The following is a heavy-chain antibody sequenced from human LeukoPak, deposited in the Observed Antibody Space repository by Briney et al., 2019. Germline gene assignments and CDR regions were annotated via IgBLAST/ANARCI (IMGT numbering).Heavy chain of an antibody. CDR1: EFSFSSSG. J-gene: IGHJ1*01. D-gene: IGHD3-22*01. Sequence: PGGSLRLSCAASEFSFSSSGMHWVRQAPGKGLEWVTFIRNDGSKKYYADSVKGRFTISRDNSKNTLYLQMNSLRAEDTALYYCAKEVIGHGDFLNWGQGTLVTVSS. CDR3: AKEVIGHGDFLN. V-gene: IGHV3-30*02. CDR2: IRNDGSKK.